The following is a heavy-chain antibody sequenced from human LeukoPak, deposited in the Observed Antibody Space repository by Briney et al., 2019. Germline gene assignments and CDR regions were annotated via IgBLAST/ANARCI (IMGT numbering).Heavy chain of an antibody. D-gene: IGHD7-27*01. CDR1: GYSFTSYW. V-gene: IGHV5-51*01. CDR2: IYPGDSDT. CDR3: ARQGPINWGSSGVAY. J-gene: IGHJ4*02. Sequence: GESLKISCKGSGYSFTSYWIGWVRQMPGKGLEWMGIIYPGDSDTRYSPSFQGQVTISADKSISTAYLQWSSLKASDTAMYYCARQGPINWGSSGVAYWGQGTLVTVSS.